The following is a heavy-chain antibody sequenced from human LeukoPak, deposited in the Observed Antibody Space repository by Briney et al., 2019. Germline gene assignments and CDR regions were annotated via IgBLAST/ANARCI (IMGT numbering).Heavy chain of an antibody. V-gene: IGHV4-4*07. CDR3: ARGRYYYYDSSGYYPYYFDY. D-gene: IGHD3-22*01. CDR1: GGSISSYY. J-gene: IGHJ4*02. Sequence: SETLSLTCTVSGGSISSYYWSWIRQPAGKGLEWIGRIYTSGSTNYNPSLKSRVTMSVDTSKNQFSLKLSSVTAADTAVYYCARGRYYYYDSSGYYPYYFDYWGQGTLVTVSS. CDR2: IYTSGST.